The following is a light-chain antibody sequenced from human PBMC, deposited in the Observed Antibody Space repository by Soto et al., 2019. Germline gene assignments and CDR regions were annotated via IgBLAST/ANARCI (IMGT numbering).Light chain of an antibody. V-gene: IGKV3-20*01. CDR1: QSVSSSY. J-gene: IGKJ2*01. CDR3: QQYGSAYT. Sequence: EIVLTQSPGTLSLSPGERATLSCRASQSVSSSYLAWYQQKPGQAPRLLIYGASSRATGIPDRFSGSWSGTDFTLTISRLEPEDFAVYYCQQYGSAYTFGQGTKVESK. CDR2: GAS.